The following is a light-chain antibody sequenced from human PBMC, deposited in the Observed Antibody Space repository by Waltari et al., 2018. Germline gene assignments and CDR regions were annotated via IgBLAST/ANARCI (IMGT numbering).Light chain of an antibody. CDR3: QQYVDWPPRYT. CDR1: QIVSTN. CDR2: GAS. Sequence: EIVMTQSPDTLSVSPGERATLSCRASQIVSTNVAWYQQKPGQPPRLLIYGASTRASGVPARFSGSGSGTEFTLTISSLQSEDLAVYYCQQYVDWPPRYTFGQGTKLEIK. V-gene: IGKV3-15*01. J-gene: IGKJ2*01.